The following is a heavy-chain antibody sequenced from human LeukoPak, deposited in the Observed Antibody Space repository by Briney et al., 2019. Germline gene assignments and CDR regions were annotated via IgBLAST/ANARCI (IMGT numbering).Heavy chain of an antibody. CDR1: GGTFSSYT. V-gene: IGHV1-69*02. CDR3: ARALSGSYRFDY. CDR2: IIPILGIA. Sequence: SVKVSCKASGGTFSSYTISWVRQAPGQGLEWMGRIIPILGIANYAQTFQSRVTITAEKSTSKAYMELSSLRSEEEAVYYFARALSGSYRFDYWGQGTLVTVSS. J-gene: IGHJ4*02. D-gene: IGHD1-26*01.